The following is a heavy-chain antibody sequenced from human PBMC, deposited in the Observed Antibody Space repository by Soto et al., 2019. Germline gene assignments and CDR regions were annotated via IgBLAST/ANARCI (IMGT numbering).Heavy chain of an antibody. J-gene: IGHJ4*02. CDR2: ISKSGSPT. Sequence: PGGYLRLSCAASGFTFTSYEMMWVRQAPGKGLEWVSYISKSGSPTFYADSVRGRFTISRDNAKNSLYLQMNSLRAEDTAVYYGAPSLSGYYYSDWGQGNLVTVSA. D-gene: IGHD3-22*01. V-gene: IGHV3-48*03. CDR1: GFTFTSYE. CDR3: APSLSGYYYSD.